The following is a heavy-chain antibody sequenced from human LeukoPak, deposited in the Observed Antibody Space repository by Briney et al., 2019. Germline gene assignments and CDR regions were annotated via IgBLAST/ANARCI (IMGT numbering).Heavy chain of an antibody. CDR3: MVYDILTGYYKTLDY. V-gene: IGHV4-39*01. D-gene: IGHD3-9*01. CDR1: GGSISSSSYY. CDR2: IYYSGST. Sequence: SETLSLTCTVSGGSISSSSYYWGWIRQPPGKGLEWIGSIYYSGSTYYNPSLKSRVTISVDTSKNQFSLKLSSVTAADTAVYYCMVYDILTGYYKTLDYWGQGTLVTVSS. J-gene: IGHJ4*02.